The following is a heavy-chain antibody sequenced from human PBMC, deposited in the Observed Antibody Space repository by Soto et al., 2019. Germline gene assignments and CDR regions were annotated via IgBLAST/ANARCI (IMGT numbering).Heavy chain of an antibody. CDR2: IYYSGST. D-gene: IGHD3-3*01. J-gene: IGHJ6*03. CDR1: CGSISSYY. V-gene: IGHV4-59*01. CDR3: ARGPRLPTYYDFWSGYYPDYYYYMDV. Sequence: PSETLSLTCTVSCGSISSYYWSWIRQPPGKGLEWIGYIYYSGSTNYNPSLKSRVTISVDTSKNQFSLKLSSVTAADTAVYYCARGPRLPTYYDFWSGYYPDYYYYMDVWGKGTTVTVSS.